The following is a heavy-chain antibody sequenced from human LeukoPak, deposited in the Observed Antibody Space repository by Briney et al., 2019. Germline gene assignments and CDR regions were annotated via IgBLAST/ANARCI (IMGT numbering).Heavy chain of an antibody. J-gene: IGHJ4*02. V-gene: IGHV1-8*01. CDR1: GYTFTSYD. CDR2: MNPNSGNT. D-gene: IGHD3-10*01. CDR3: ARGGARPAYYFDY. Sequence: ASVKVSCKASGYTFTSYDINWVRQATGQGLEWTGWMNPNSGNTGYAQRFQGRVTMTRNTSISTAYMELSSLRSGDTAVYYCARGGARPAYYFDYWGQGTLVTVSS.